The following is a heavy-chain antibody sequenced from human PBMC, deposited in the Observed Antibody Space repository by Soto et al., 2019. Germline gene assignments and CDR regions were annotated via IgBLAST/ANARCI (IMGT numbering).Heavy chain of an antibody. J-gene: IGHJ6*02. V-gene: IGHV1-69*12. CDR2: IIPIFGTT. D-gene: IGHD1-26*01. CDR3: ARGDGGYCYGMDV. Sequence: QVQLVQSGAEEKKPGSSVKVSCKASGGTFSSYAISWVRQAPGQGLEWMGGIIPIFGTTNYAQKFQGRVTIPADEYTSTAYMELSRLRSGDKAVYYCARGDGGYCYGMDVWGQGTTVSVSS. CDR1: GGTFSSYA.